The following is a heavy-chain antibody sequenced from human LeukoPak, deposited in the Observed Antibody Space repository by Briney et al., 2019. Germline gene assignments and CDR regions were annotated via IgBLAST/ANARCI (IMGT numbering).Heavy chain of an antibody. CDR1: GYSFTSYW. V-gene: IGHV5-10-1*01. CDR2: IDPSDSYT. CDR3: ARDEAIAAAGHTNYYYGMDV. Sequence: GESLKISCKGSGYSFTSYWISWVRQMPGKGLEWMGRIDPSDSYTNYSPSFQGHVTISADKSISTAYLQWSSLKASDTAMYYCARDEAIAAAGHTNYYYGMDVWGKGTTVTVSS. J-gene: IGHJ6*04. D-gene: IGHD6-13*01.